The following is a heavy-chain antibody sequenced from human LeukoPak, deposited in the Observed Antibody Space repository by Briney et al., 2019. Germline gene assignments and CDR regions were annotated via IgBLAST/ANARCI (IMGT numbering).Heavy chain of an antibody. D-gene: IGHD2-15*01. CDR2: INPSDGST. J-gene: IGHJ4*02. Sequence: APVKVSCKASGYTFTGYYMHWVRQAPGQGLEWMGIINPSDGSTSYAQKFQGRVTMTRDTSTSKVYMEVSSLTSEDTAVYYCARVHCSGGSCYGEVFDYWGQGTLVTVSS. CDR3: ARVHCSGGSCYGEVFDY. V-gene: IGHV1-46*01. CDR1: GYTFTGYY.